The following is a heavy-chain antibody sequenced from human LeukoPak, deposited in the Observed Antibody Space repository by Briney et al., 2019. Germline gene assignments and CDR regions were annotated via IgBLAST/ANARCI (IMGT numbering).Heavy chain of an antibody. V-gene: IGHV4-61*02. CDR1: GGSISSGSYY. CDR2: IYTSGST. J-gene: IGHJ4*02. Sequence: SETLSLTCTVPGGSISSGSYYWSWIRQPAGKGLEWIGRIYTSGSTNYNPSLKSRVTISVDTSKNQFSLKLSSATAADTAVYYCARESLDCTNGVCYPIDYWGQGTLVTVSS. D-gene: IGHD2-8*01. CDR3: ARESLDCTNGVCYPIDY.